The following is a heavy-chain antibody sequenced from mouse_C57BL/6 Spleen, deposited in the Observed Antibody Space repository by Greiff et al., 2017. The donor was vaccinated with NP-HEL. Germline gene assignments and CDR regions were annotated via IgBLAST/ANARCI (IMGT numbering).Heavy chain of an antibody. D-gene: IGHD1-1*01. CDR3: TRTTVVPFDY. CDR1: GYTFTDYE. CDR2: IDPETGGT. V-gene: IGHV1-15*01. J-gene: IGHJ2*01. Sequence: VQLQQSGAELVRPGASVTLSCKASGYTFTDYEMHWVKQTPVHGLEWIGAIDPETGGTAYNQKFKGKAILTPDKSSSTAYMELRSLTSEDSAVYYCTRTTVVPFDYWGQGTTLTVSS.